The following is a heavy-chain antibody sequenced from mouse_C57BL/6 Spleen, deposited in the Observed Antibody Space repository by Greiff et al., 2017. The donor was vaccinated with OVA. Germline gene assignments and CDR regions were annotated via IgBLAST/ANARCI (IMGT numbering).Heavy chain of an antibody. D-gene: IGHD2-14*01. Sequence: EVNVVESEGGLVQPGSSMKLSCTASGFTFSDYYMAWVRQVPEKGLEWVANINYDGSSTYYLDSLKSRFIISRDNAKNILYLQMSSLKSEDTATYYCARDRYLHAMDYWGQGTSVTVSS. CDR3: ARDRYLHAMDY. CDR2: INYDGSST. V-gene: IGHV5-16*01. CDR1: GFTFSDYY. J-gene: IGHJ4*01.